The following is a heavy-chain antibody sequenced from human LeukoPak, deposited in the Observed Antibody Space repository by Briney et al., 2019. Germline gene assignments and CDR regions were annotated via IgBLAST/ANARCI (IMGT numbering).Heavy chain of an antibody. Sequence: ASVKVSCKASGYTFTGYYMHWVRQAPGQGLEWMGWINPNSGGTNYTQKFQGRVTMTRDTSISTAYMELSRLRSDDTAVYYCARDLGYYYDSSGYPLRYYFDYWGQGTLVTVSS. D-gene: IGHD3-22*01. CDR3: ARDLGYYYDSSGYPLRYYFDY. V-gene: IGHV1-2*02. J-gene: IGHJ4*02. CDR2: INPNSGGT. CDR1: GYTFTGYY.